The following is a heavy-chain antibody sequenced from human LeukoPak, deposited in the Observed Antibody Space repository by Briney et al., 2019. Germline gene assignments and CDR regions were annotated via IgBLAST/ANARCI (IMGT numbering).Heavy chain of an antibody. Sequence: GGSLRLSCAASGFTFSSYAMSWVRQAPGKGLEWVSSTNGGGDNTYCADSVKGRFTISRDNAKNSLYLQMNSLRAEDTAVYYCARDPGLIYDSSGFGAFDIWGQGTMVTVSS. CDR3: ARDPGLIYDSSGFGAFDI. J-gene: IGHJ3*02. V-gene: IGHV3-23*01. D-gene: IGHD3-22*01. CDR2: TNGGGDNT. CDR1: GFTFSSYA.